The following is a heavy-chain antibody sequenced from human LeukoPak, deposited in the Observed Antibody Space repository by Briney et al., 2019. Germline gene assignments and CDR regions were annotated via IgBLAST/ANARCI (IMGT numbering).Heavy chain of an antibody. V-gene: IGHV4-34*01. CDR3: ARVPTVVTSFFDY. CDR1: GGSFSGYY. Sequence: SETLSLTCAVYGGSFSGYYWSWIRQPPGKGLEWIGEINHSGSTNYNPSLKSRVTISVGTSKNQFSLKLSSATAADTAVYYCARVPTVVTSFFDYWGQGTLVTVSS. J-gene: IGHJ4*02. CDR2: INHSGST. D-gene: IGHD4-23*01.